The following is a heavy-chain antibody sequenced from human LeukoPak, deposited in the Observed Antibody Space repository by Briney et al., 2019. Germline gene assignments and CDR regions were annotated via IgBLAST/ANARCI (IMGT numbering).Heavy chain of an antibody. CDR1: GFTFDDCA. CDR3: ASDSPPDY. V-gene: IGHV3-9*01. Sequence: GGSLRLSCAASGFTFDDCAMHWVRQAPGKGLEWVSGISWNSGSIGYADSVKGRFTISRDNAKNSLYLQMNSLRAEDTAVYYCASDSPPDYWGQGTLVTVSS. J-gene: IGHJ4*02. CDR2: ISWNSGSI.